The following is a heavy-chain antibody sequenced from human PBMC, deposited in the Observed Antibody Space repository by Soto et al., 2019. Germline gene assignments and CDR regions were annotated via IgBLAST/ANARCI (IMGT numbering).Heavy chain of an antibody. D-gene: IGHD5-12*01. Sequence: GESLKISCKGSGYSFTSYWIGWVRQMPGKGLEWMGIIYPGDSDTRYSPSFQGQVTISADKSISTAYLQWSSLKASDTAMYYCARRGYSGYDRAGRYYYYYYMDVWGKGTTVTV. J-gene: IGHJ6*03. CDR3: ARRGYSGYDRAGRYYYYYYMDV. CDR1: GYSFTSYW. V-gene: IGHV5-51*01. CDR2: IYPGDSDT.